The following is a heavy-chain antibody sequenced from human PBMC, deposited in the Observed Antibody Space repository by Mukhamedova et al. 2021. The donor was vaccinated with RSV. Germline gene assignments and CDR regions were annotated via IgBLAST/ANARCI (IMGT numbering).Heavy chain of an antibody. V-gene: IGHV3-30*01. Sequence: AEYMGGRFTISRDNSKNTLYLQMDSLKSDDTAVYHCARAGTPLNTGDYGGGYFQHWGQGTLVTVSS. J-gene: IGHJ1*01. CDR3: ARAGTPLNTGDYGGGYFQH. D-gene: IGHD4-17*01.